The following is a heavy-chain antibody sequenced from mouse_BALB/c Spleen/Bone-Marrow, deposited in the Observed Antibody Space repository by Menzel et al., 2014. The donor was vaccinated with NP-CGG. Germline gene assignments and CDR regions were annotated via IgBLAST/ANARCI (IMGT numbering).Heavy chain of an antibody. Sequence: DVKLVESGPRLVKPSQTLSLTCSVTGDYITSGYWNWIRKFPGNKLEYMGHISYSGSTYYNPSLKSRISITRDTSTNQYYLQLNSVTTEDTATYYCARRDYGKHFDVWGAGTTVTVSS. J-gene: IGHJ1*01. V-gene: IGHV3-8*02. CDR3: ARRDYGKHFDV. CDR1: GDYITSGY. D-gene: IGHD2-1*01. CDR2: ISYSGST.